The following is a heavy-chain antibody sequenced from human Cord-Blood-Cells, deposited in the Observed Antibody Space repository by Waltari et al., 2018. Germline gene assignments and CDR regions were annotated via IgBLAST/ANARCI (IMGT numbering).Heavy chain of an antibody. Sequence: QVQLVQSGAEVKKPGASVKVSCKVSGYTLTELSMHWVRQAPGKVLEWMGGFDPEDGETIYAQKFQGRVTMTEDTSTDTAYMELSSLRSEDTAVYYCSTTRPIVVVPAAMEVWFDYWGQGTRVTVSS. CDR1: GYTLTELS. J-gene: IGHJ4*02. D-gene: IGHD2-2*01. CDR3: STTRPIVVVPAAMEVWFDY. V-gene: IGHV1-24*01. CDR2: FDPEDGET.